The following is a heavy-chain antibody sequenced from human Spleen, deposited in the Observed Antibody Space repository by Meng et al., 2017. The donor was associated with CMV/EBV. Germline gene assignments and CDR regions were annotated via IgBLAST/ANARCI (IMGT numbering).Heavy chain of an antibody. J-gene: IGHJ4*02. CDR1: GGTFSSNA. CDR3: ATKDRPPYGDYVD. CDR2: IIPIFGTA. Sequence: KAAGGTFSSNASSWVRQAPGQGLEWMGGIIPIFGTANYAQKFQGRVTITTDESTSTAYMELSSLRSEDTAVYYCATKDRPPYGDYVDWGQGTLVTVSS. D-gene: IGHD4-17*01. V-gene: IGHV1-69*05.